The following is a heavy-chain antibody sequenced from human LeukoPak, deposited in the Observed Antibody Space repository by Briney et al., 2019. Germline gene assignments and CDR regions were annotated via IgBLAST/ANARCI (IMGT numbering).Heavy chain of an antibody. CDR3: ARDMFLRKGRVGATLIAFDI. D-gene: IGHD1-26*01. J-gene: IGHJ3*02. V-gene: IGHV3-30*04. CDR1: GFTFSNYA. CDR2: MSYDGSDK. Sequence: PGRSLSLSCVASGFTFSNYAMHCVRQAPGKGLEWGAVMSYDGSDKYYADSVKGRFTISRDNSKNTLCLQMNTMTAKDTDVYYCARDMFLRKGRVGATLIAFDIWGQGKMVTVSS.